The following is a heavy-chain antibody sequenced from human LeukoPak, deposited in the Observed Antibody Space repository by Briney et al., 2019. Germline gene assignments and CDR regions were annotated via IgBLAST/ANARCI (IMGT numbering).Heavy chain of an antibody. CDR2: ISYDGSNK. CDR1: GFSFSSYG. CDR3: AKEGMMATSPDY. J-gene: IGHJ4*02. Sequence: GGSLRLSCAASGFSFSSYGMHWVCQAPGKGLEWVAVISYDGSNKYYADSVKGRFTISRDNSKNTLYLQMNSLRAEDTAVYYCAKEGMMATSPDYWGQGTLVTVSS. D-gene: IGHD5-24*01. V-gene: IGHV3-30*18.